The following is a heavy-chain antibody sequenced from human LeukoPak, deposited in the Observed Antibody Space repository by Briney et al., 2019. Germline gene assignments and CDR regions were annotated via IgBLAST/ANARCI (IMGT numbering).Heavy chain of an antibody. CDR2: IIPIFGTA. D-gene: IGHD3-22*01. J-gene: IGHJ4*02. CDR1: EGTFSSYA. Sequence: GSSVKVSCKASEGTFSSYAISWVRQAPGQGLEWMGGIIPIFGTANYAQKFQGRVTITADESTSTAYMELSSLRSEDTAVYYCARGAYSSGYYHTPPYYFDYWGQGTLVTVSS. V-gene: IGHV1-69*01. CDR3: ARGAYSSGYYHTPPYYFDY.